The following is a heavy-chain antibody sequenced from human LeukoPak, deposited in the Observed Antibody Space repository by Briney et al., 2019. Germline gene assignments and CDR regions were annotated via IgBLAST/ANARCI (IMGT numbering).Heavy chain of an antibody. CDR3: ARGYSHNSGGWLDP. V-gene: IGHV3-23*01. CDR1: GFTFSHYA. CDR2: LTDSGDAT. Sequence: GGSLRLSCAVSGFTFSHYAMSWVRQAPGTGLEWVGSLTDSGDATYYADSVKGRPTISRDNSNSTLYLHISGLRDEDTAVYYCARGYSHNSGGWLDPWGQGTLVTASS. D-gene: IGHD5-12*01. J-gene: IGHJ5*02.